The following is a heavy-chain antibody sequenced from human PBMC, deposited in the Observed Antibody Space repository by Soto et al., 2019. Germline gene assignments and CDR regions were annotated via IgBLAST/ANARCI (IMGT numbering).Heavy chain of an antibody. Sequence: QLQLQESGPGLVKPSGTLSLTCAVSGASMSSDSWWSWVRQPPGKGLEWIGEVYLSGNTNYNPSLGSRVSISVDQSNTRFARKLSSVTAADTAIYYCAKQTGSYTGGVDSWGQGVLVTVSS. J-gene: IGHJ4*02. V-gene: IGHV4-4*02. CDR3: AKQTGSYTGGVDS. CDR2: VYLSGNT. D-gene: IGHD1-26*01. CDR1: GASMSSDSW.